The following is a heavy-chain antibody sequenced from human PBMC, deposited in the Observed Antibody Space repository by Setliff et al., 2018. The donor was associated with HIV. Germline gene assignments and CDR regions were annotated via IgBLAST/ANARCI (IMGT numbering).Heavy chain of an antibody. CDR2: IYYSGTT. Sequence: LSLTCTLSDGSISTSSYYWGWIRQPPGKGLEWIGTIYYSGTTYYHPSLKSRVTISVDTSKMQFSLKLSSVTAADTAVYYCARLTTTVTRDAIDFWGQGTMVTVSS. CDR1: DGSISTSSYY. CDR3: ARLTTTVTRDAIDF. J-gene: IGHJ3*01. V-gene: IGHV4-39*01. D-gene: IGHD4-17*01.